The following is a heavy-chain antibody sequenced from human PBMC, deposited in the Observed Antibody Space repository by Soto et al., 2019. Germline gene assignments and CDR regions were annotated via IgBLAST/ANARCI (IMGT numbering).Heavy chain of an antibody. V-gene: IGHV1-46*01. J-gene: IGHJ4*02. D-gene: IGHD1-26*01. CDR2: INPSGGST. CDR3: ARAPGATTLDENFDY. CDR1: GYTFTSYH. Sequence: ASVKVSCKASGYTFTSYHMHWVRQAPGQGLEWMGIINPSGGSTSYAQKFQGRVTMTRDTSTSTVYMELSSLRSEDTAVYYCARAPGATTLDENFDYWGQGTLVTVSS.